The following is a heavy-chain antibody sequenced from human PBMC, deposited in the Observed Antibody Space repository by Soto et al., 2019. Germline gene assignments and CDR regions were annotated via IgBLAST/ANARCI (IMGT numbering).Heavy chain of an antibody. CDR3: AKDRLVFSYFYSGMDV. CDR1: GYTFSNYA. CDR2: ISDSGGST. D-gene: IGHD6-19*01. Sequence: EVQLLESGGGLVQPGGSLRLSCVASGYTFSNYAMSWVRQAPGKGLEWVSGISDSGGSTYHADSVKGRFTISRDNSKNTLYLQMNSLRAEDTAVYYCAKDRLVFSYFYSGMDVWGQGTTVTVSS. J-gene: IGHJ6*02. V-gene: IGHV3-23*01.